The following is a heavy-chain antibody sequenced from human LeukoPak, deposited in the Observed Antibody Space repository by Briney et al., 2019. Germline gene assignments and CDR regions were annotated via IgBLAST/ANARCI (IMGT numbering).Heavy chain of an antibody. CDR1: GFTFSDHY. J-gene: IGHJ4*02. CDR2: LSNSGSDI. CDR3: ARGHWGLDY. D-gene: IGHD7-27*01. Sequence: PGGSLRLSCEVSGFTFSDHYMTWIRQAPGKGLEYISYLSNSGSDIFYADSVKGRFSISRDNAKNSLYLQMNSLRAEDTAMYYCARGHWGLDYWGQGTLVTVSS. V-gene: IGHV3-11*01.